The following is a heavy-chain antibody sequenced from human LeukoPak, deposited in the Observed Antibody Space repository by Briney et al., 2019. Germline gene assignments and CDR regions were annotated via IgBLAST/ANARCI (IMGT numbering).Heavy chain of an antibody. CDR1: GDSISSSRYY. CDR2: TYYSLST. CDR3: VSSWPTSYDY. Sequence: ASETLSLTCTVSGDSISSSRYYWGWIRQPPGKGLEWIGSTYYSLSTYYNPSLKSRVTISVDTSKNQFSLKLSSVTAADTAVYYCVSSWPTSYDYWGQGTLVTVSS. J-gene: IGHJ4*02. V-gene: IGHV4-39*07. D-gene: IGHD6-13*01.